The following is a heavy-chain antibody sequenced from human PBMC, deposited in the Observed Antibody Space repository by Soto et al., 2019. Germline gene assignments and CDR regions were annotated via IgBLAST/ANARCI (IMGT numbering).Heavy chain of an antibody. J-gene: IGHJ6*02. CDR1: GFTFSSYG. Sequence: GGSLRLSCAASGFTFSSYGIHWVRQAPGRGLEWVAVISYDGTNKFYADSVKGRFTISRDNSKNTLYLQMNSLRVEDTAVYYCAKDRHSYGGHYYYGMDVWGQGTTVTVSS. CDR2: ISYDGTNK. CDR3: AKDRHSYGGHYYYGMDV. D-gene: IGHD5-18*01. V-gene: IGHV3-30*18.